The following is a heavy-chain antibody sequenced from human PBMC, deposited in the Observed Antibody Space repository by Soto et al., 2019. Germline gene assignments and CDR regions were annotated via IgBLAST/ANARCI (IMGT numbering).Heavy chain of an antibody. CDR1: GGSISSGDYY. J-gene: IGHJ6*02. CDR2: IYYSGST. CDR3: ARDKESRITKVPNYYGMDV. D-gene: IGHD3-10*01. V-gene: IGHV4-30-4*01. Sequence: PSETLSLTCTVSGGSISSGDYYWSWIRQPPGKGLEWIGYIYYSGSTYYNPSLKSRVTISVDTSKNQFSLKLSSVTAADTAVYYCARDKESRITKVPNYYGMDVWGQGTTVTISS.